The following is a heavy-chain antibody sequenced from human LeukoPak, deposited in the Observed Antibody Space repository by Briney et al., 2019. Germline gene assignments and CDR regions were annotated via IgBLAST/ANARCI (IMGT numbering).Heavy chain of an antibody. V-gene: IGHV3-66*01. J-gene: IGHJ6*02. D-gene: IGHD6-19*01. CDR3: ARDIISSGWGTFSGMDV. CDR1: GFSVSRNY. Sequence: GGSLRLSCIVSGFSVSRNYMSWVRQAPGKGLEWVSIVSSGGTTYYADSVKGRFTISRDNSKNSLDLQMNRLRAEDTAVYYCARDIISSGWGTFSGMDVWGQGTTVTVSS. CDR2: VSSGGTT.